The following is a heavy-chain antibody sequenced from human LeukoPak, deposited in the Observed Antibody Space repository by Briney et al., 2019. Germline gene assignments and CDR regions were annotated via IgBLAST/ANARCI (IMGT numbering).Heavy chain of an antibody. CDR1: GGSISSYY. V-gene: IGHV4-59*12. J-gene: IGHJ4*02. Sequence: SETLSLTCTVSGGSISSYYWSWIRQPPGKGLEWIGYIYYSGSTNYNPSLKSRVTISVDTSKNQFSLKLSSVTAADTAVYYCARGRGIFGVVIIGVDFDYWGQGTLVTVSS. D-gene: IGHD3-3*01. CDR3: ARGRGIFGVVIIGVDFDY. CDR2: IYYSGST.